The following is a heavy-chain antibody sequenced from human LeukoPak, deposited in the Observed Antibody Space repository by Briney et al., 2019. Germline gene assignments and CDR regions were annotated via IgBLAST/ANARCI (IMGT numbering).Heavy chain of an antibody. CDR3: ANTEGSIAAADPWDY. J-gene: IGHJ4*02. CDR1: GFTFSSYG. D-gene: IGHD6-13*01. V-gene: IGHV3-30*02. CDR2: IRYDGSNK. Sequence: PGGSLRLSCTASGFTFSSYGMHWVRQAPGKGLEWVAFIRYDGSNKYYADSVKGRFTISRDNSKNTLYLQMNSLRAEDTAVYYCANTEGSIAAADPWDYWGQGTLVTVSS.